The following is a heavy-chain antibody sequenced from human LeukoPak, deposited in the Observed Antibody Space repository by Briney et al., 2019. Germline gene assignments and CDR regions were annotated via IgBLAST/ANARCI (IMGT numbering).Heavy chain of an antibody. D-gene: IGHD5-24*01. CDR2: IIPIFGTA. CDR3: ARRAPTLDGSNLYYFDY. J-gene: IGHJ4*02. Sequence: SVKVSSKASGGTFSTYAINWVRQAPGQGLEWMGRIIPIFGTANYAQKFQGRVTITADESTTTAYMDLSSLRSEDTAVYYCARRAPTLDGSNLYYFDYWGQGTLVTVSS. V-gene: IGHV1-69*01. CDR1: GGTFSTYA.